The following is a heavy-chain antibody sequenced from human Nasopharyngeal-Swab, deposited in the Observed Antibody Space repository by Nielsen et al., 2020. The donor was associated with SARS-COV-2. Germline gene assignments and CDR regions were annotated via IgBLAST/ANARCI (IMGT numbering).Heavy chain of an antibody. D-gene: IGHD3-3*01. CDR1: GGSISSGGYY. J-gene: IGHJ3*02. CDR2: IYYSGST. Sequence: SETLSLTCTVSGGSISSGGYYWRWIRQHPGKGLEWIGYIYYSGSTYYNPSLKSRVTISVDTSKNQFSLKLSSVTAADTAVYYCARRDIRITIFGVVHDAFDIWGQGTMVTVSS. CDR3: ARRDIRITIFGVVHDAFDI. V-gene: IGHV4-31*03.